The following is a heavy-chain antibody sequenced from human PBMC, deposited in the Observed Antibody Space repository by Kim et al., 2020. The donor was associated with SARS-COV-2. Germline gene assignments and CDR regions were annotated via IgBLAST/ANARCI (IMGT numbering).Heavy chain of an antibody. Sequence: GGSLRLSCAASGFTFSSYGMHWVRQAPGKGLEWVAVISYDGSNKYYADSVKGRFTISRDNSKNTLYLQMNSLRAEDTAVYYCAKEVAGYFDYWGQGTLVTVSS. J-gene: IGHJ4*02. V-gene: IGHV3-30*18. CDR3: AKEVAGYFDY. CDR1: GFTFSSYG. CDR2: ISYDGSNK. D-gene: IGHD6-19*01.